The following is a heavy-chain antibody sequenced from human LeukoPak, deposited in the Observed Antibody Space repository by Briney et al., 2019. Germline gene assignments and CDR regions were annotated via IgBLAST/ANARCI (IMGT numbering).Heavy chain of an antibody. J-gene: IGHJ6*03. CDR2: INWNGGST. CDR3: ARGRDYYDSSGQGRYYYYYMDV. CDR1: GFTFDDYG. D-gene: IGHD3-22*01. Sequence: GGSLRLSCAASGFTFDDYGMSWVRQAPGKGLEWVSGINWNGGSTGYADSVKGRFTISRDNAKNSLYLQMNSLRAEDTALHYCARGRDYYDSSGQGRYYYYYMDVWGKGTTVTVSS. V-gene: IGHV3-20*04.